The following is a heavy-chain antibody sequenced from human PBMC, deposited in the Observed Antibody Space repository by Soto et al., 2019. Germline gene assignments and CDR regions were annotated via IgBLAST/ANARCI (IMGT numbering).Heavy chain of an antibody. D-gene: IGHD6-13*01. J-gene: IGHJ6*02. CDR3: ARDLQYSRLFYGMDV. V-gene: IGHV4-59*06. CDR2: ISYSGST. CDR1: GDSISSYY. Sequence: SETLSLTCNVSGDSISSYYWSWIRQPPGKGLEWIGFISYSGSTYYSTSLKSRVTISVDTSKNQFSLKLSSVTAADTAVYYCARDLQYSRLFYGMDVWGQGTTVTVSS.